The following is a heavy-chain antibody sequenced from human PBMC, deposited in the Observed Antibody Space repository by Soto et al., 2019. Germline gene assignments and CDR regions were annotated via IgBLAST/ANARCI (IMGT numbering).Heavy chain of an antibody. V-gene: IGHV1-69*01. CDR2: IIPIFGTV. CDR1: GGTFSSYA. J-gene: IGHJ5*02. D-gene: IGHD6-13*01. CDR3: ARSPRGIAAAGTGWFDP. Sequence: QVQLVQSGAEVKKPGSSVKVSCKASGGTFSSYAISWVRQAPGQGLEWMGGIIPIFGTVNYAQKFQGRVTITADESTSTAYMALSSLRSEDTAVYYCARSPRGIAAAGTGWFDPWGQGTLVTVSS.